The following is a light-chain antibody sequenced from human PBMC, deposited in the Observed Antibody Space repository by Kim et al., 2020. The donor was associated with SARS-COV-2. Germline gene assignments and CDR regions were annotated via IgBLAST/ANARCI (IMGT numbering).Light chain of an antibody. CDR3: QQYYRNLYT. V-gene: IGKV1-39*01. J-gene: IGKJ2*01. Sequence: ASVGDRDTITCRASQSISTYLNWYQQRPGKAPKLLIFAASSLQSGVPSRFSGFGSGTDFTLTISSLQPEDFATYYCQQYYRNLYTFGQGTKLEI. CDR2: AAS. CDR1: QSISTY.